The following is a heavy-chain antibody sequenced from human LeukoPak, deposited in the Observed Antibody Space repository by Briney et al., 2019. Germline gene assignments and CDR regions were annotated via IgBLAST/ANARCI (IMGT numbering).Heavy chain of an antibody. J-gene: IGHJ6*03. D-gene: IGHD3-22*01. CDR1: GFTFSSYW. CDR2: IKQDGSEK. V-gene: IGHV3-7*01. Sequence: GESLRLSCAASGFTFSSYWMSWVRQAPGKGLEWVANIKQDGSEKYYVDSVKGRFTISRDNAKNSLYLQMNSLRAEDTAVYYCARVSGYYSLYYYYYYMDVWGKGTTVTISS. CDR3: ARVSGYYSLYYYYYYMDV.